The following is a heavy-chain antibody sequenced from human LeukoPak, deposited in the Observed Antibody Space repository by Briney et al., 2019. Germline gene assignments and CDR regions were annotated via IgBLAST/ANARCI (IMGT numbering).Heavy chain of an antibody. Sequence: GGSLRLSCAASGFTFSSYSMNWVRQAPGKGLEWVSSISSSSSYIYYADSVKGRFTISRDNAKNSLYLQMNSLRAEDTAVYYCAGARLRNDAFDIWGQGTMVTVSS. CDR2: ISSSSSYI. CDR1: GFTFSSYS. V-gene: IGHV3-21*01. D-gene: IGHD4-17*01. J-gene: IGHJ3*02. CDR3: AGARLRNDAFDI.